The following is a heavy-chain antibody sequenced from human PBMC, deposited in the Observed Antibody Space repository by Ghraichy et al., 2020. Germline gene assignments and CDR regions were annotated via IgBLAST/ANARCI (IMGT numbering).Heavy chain of an antibody. CDR3: ARHRSDWYFDL. J-gene: IGHJ2*01. Sequence: GGSLRLSCAASGFTFSSYGMHWVRQAPGKGLEWVAVIWYDGSNKYYADSVKGRFTISRDNSKNTLYLQMNSLRAEDTAVYYCARHRSDWYFDLWGRGTLVTVSS. CDR1: GFTFSSYG. CDR2: IWYDGSNK. V-gene: IGHV3-33*01.